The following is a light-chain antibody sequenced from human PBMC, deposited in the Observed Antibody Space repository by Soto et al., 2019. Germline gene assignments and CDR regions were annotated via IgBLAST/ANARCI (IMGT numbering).Light chain of an antibody. J-gene: IGKJ2*01. CDR1: QSVSSSY. V-gene: IGKV3-20*01. CDR2: GAS. Sequence: EIVLTQSPGTLSLSPGERATLSCRASQSVSSSYLVWYQQKPGQAPRLLISGASSRATGIPDRFSGSGSGTDFTLTISRLEPEDFGVYYCQQHTSSPHMYTFGQGTKLEIK. CDR3: QQHTSSPHMYT.